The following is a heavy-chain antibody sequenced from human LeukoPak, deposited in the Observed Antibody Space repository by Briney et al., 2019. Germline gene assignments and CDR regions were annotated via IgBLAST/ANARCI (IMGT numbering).Heavy chain of an antibody. V-gene: IGHV2-5*02. CDR1: GFSLATSGVG. J-gene: IGHJ5*02. Sequence: SGPTLVNPTQTPTLICTISGFSLATSGVGVGWIRQPPGKALEWLALIYWDDDKRYSPSLMSRLTITKDTSKNQVVLTMANMDPVDTATYSCAQRLYSSSMGHWFDPWGQGTLVTVSS. CDR2: IYWDDDK. D-gene: IGHD6-13*01. CDR3: AQRLYSSSMGHWFDP.